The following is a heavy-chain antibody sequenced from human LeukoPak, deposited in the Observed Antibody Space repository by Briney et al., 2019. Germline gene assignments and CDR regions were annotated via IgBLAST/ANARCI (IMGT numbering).Heavy chain of an antibody. CDR1: GFTFSSYA. CDR3: AKDPRYDFWSGYSNWFDP. D-gene: IGHD3-3*01. CDR2: ISGSGGST. Sequence: GGSLRLSCAASGFTFSSYAMSWARQAPGKGLEWVSAISGSGGSTYYADSVKGRFTISRDNSKNTLYLQMNSLRAEDTAVYYCAKDPRYDFWSGYSNWFDPWGQGTLVTVSS. J-gene: IGHJ5*02. V-gene: IGHV3-23*01.